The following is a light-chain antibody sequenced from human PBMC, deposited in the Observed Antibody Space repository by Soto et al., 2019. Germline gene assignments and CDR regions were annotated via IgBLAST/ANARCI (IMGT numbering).Light chain of an antibody. CDR2: GAS. V-gene: IGKV3-20*01. CDR1: QSVSSSY. J-gene: IGKJ4*01. CDR3: QQYGSSPPALT. Sequence: EIVLTQSPGTLPLSPGERATLACRASQSVSSSYLAWYQQKPGQAPRLLIYGASSRATGIPDRFSGSGSGTDFTLTISRLEPEDSAVYYCQQYGSSPPALTFGGGTKVEIK.